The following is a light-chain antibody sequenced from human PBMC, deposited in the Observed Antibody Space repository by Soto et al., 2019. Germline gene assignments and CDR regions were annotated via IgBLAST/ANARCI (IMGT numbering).Light chain of an antibody. J-gene: IGKJ1*01. CDR3: QQYVTSPWA. CDR1: QNVYNNL. V-gene: IGKV3-20*01. CDR2: DAE. Sequence: EIVLTQSPGTTSLSPGDRATLSCRASQNVYNNLLAWYKQRPGQAPRLLIYDAEERATGIPDRFSGSGSGTDFTLTISRLEPEDFAVYYCQQYVTSPWAFGQGTKVAIE.